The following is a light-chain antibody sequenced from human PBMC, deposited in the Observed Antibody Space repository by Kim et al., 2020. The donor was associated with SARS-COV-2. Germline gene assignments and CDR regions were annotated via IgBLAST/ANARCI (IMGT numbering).Light chain of an antibody. J-gene: IGKJ4*01. CDR3: QQRTTSIT. V-gene: IGKV3-11*01. CDR2: DAS. Sequence: LSLSPGERATLSCKASQSVGSQLAWYQQKPGQPPRLLIYDASNRAAGIPARFSGSGSGTDFTLTISSLEPEDFAVYYCQQRTTSITFGGGTKVDIK. CDR1: QSVGSQ.